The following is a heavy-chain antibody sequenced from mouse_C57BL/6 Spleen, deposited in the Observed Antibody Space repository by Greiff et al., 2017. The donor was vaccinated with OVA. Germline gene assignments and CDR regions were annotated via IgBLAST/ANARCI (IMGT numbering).Heavy chain of an antibody. J-gene: IGHJ2*01. CDR1: GYTFTSYW. D-gene: IGHD2-10*02. CDR3: ARGGYGTVY. V-gene: IGHV1-50*01. Sequence: VQLQQPGAELVKPGASVKLSCKASGYTFTSYWMQWVKQRPGQGLEWIGEIDPSDSYTNYNQKFKGKATLTVDTSSSTAYMQLSSLTSEDSAVYYCARGGYGTVYWGQGTTLTVSS. CDR2: IDPSDSYT.